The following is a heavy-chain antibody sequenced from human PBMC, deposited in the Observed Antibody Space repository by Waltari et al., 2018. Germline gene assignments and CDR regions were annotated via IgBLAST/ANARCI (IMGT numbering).Heavy chain of an antibody. CDR3: ARGRASGLVDWFDP. D-gene: IGHD6-6*01. CDR1: GFTFNNYA. V-gene: IGHV3-23*01. Sequence: EVQLLESGGGLVQPGGSLRLSCAASGFTFNNYAMMWVRQAPGKGLEWIESLTGGAEGAYYADSVRGRFTISRDNSQNTLFLQMSGLRVDDSGTYYCARGRASGLVDWFDPWGRGTLVTVSS. CDR2: LTGGAEGA. J-gene: IGHJ5*02.